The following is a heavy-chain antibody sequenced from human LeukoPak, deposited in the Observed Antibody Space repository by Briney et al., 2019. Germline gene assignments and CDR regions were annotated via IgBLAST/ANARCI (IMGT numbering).Heavy chain of an antibody. CDR2: IYYSGST. CDR1: GESISGFY. D-gene: IGHD1-26*01. J-gene: IGHJ3*02. Sequence: SETLSLTCTVSGESISGFYWTWIRQPPGKGLEWIGYIYYSGSTNYNPSLKSRVTISVDTSKNQFSLKLSSVTAADTAVYYCAKGWDRGAFDIWGQGTMVTVSS. CDR3: AKGWDRGAFDI. V-gene: IGHV4-59*01.